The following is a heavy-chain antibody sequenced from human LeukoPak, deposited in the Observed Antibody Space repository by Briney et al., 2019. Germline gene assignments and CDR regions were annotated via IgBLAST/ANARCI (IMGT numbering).Heavy chain of an antibody. CDR3: ARDPNIQAFDY. CDR1: GYTFTSYD. CDR2: MNPNSGNT. J-gene: IGHJ4*02. D-gene: IGHD5-18*01. V-gene: IGHV1-8*02. Sequence: ASVKVSCKASGYTFTSYDINWVRQATGQGLEWMGWMNPNSGNTGYAQKLQGRVTMTTDTSTSTAYMELRSLRSDDTAVYYCARDPNIQAFDYWGQGTLVTVSS.